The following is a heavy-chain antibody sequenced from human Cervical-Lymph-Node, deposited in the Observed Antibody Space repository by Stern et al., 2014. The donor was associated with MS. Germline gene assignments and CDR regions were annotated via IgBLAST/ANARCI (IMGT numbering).Heavy chain of an antibody. J-gene: IGHJ4*02. V-gene: IGHV3-9*01. CDR1: GFRFDLYA. CDR3: AKEIRRADSSPDY. CDR2: ISWNSVSI. Sequence: EVQLVESGGDLVQPGRSLRLSCAASGFRFDLYAMHWVRQAPGKGLEWVAGISWNSVSIGYAGSVKCRFTISRDNVKNFLYLQMDSLRPEDTALYYCAKEIRRADSSPDYWGQGALVTVSS. D-gene: IGHD6-19*01.